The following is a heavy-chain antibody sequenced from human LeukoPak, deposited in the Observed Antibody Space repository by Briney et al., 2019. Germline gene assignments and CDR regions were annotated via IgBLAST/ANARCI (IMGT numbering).Heavy chain of an antibody. CDR2: IYHSGST. CDR3: ARGGSSWYAVWFDP. V-gene: IGHV4-38-2*02. Sequence: SETLSLTCTVSGYSISSGYYWGWIRQPPGKGLEWIGSIYHSGSTYYNPSLKSRVTISVDTSKNQFSLKLSSVTAADTAVYYCARGGSSWYAVWFDPWAREPWSPSPQ. J-gene: IGHJ5*02. D-gene: IGHD6-13*01. CDR1: GYSISSGYY.